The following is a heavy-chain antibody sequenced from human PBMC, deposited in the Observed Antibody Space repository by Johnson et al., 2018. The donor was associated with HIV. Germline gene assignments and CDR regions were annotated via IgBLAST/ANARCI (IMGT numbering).Heavy chain of an antibody. CDR2: VSGSADRT. Sequence: VQLVESGGGLVQPGGSLRLSCAASGFTFSSYAMSWVRQAPGKGLEWVSAVSGSADRTYYADSVKGRFTISRDNSKNTLFLQMNSLRAEDTAVYYCTTDKGQPLSIDAFDIWGQGTMVTVSS. D-gene: IGHD2-2*01. V-gene: IGHV3-23*04. CDR3: TTDKGQPLSIDAFDI. J-gene: IGHJ3*02. CDR1: GFTFSSYA.